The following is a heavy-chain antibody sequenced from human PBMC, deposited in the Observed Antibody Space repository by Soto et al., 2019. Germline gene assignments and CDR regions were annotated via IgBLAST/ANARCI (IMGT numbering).Heavy chain of an antibody. J-gene: IGHJ4*02. Sequence: KTSETLSLTCTVSGGSISSYYWSWIRQPPGKGLEWIGYIYYSGSTNYNPSLKSRVTISVDTSKNQFSLKLSSVTAADTAVYYCARAHDYGDHYYFDYWGQGTLVTVSS. CDR2: IYYSGST. V-gene: IGHV4-59*01. CDR3: ARAHDYGDHYYFDY. CDR1: GGSISSYY. D-gene: IGHD4-17*01.